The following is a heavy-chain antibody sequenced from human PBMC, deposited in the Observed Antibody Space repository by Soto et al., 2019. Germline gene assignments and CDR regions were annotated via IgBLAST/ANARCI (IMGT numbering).Heavy chain of an antibody. Sequence: QVQLQESGPGLVKPSETLSLTCTVSGGSISSYYWSWIRQPPGKGLEWIGYIYYSGSTNYNPSLKSRVTISVDTSKYQFSLKRSSVTAADAAVYYCARGGYYYGSGRRNMDVWGQGTTVTVSS. D-gene: IGHD3-10*01. CDR2: IYYSGST. CDR1: GGSISSYY. CDR3: ARGGYYYGSGRRNMDV. V-gene: IGHV4-59*01. J-gene: IGHJ6*02.